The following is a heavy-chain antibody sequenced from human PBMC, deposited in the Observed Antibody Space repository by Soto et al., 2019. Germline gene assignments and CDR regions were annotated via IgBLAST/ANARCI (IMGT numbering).Heavy chain of an antibody. J-gene: IGHJ4*02. CDR2: INSDGSST. V-gene: IGHV3-74*01. D-gene: IGHD4-17*01. CDR1: GFTFSSYW. CDR3: ARVGWDYGDYYFDY. Sequence: EVQLVESEGGLVQPGGSLRLSCAASGFTFSSYWMHWVRQAPGKGLVWVSRINSDGSSTRYADSVKGRFTISRDNAKNTVYLQMNSLRAEDTAVYYCARVGWDYGDYYFDYWGQGTLVTVSS.